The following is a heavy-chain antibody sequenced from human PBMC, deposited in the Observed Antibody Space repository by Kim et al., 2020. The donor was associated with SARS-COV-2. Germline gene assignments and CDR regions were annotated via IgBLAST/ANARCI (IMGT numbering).Heavy chain of an antibody. CDR3: ARSGLAGIYY. V-gene: IGHV4-59*01. D-gene: IGHD6-19*01. Sequence: SETLSLTCTVSGGSIRRYYWSWIRQPPGKGLDWIWYIYSSGSTNYNPSLKSRVTISVDPSNNHFSLKLSSVTAAYTAVYYCARSGLAGIYYWGQGTLVTVSS. CDR1: GGSIRRYY. J-gene: IGHJ4*02. CDR2: IYSSGST.